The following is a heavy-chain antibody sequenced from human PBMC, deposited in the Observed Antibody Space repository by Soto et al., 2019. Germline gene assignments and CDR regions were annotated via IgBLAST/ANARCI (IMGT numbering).Heavy chain of an antibody. V-gene: IGHV3-23*01. CDR1: GFTFNTYA. CDR3: ASGGSGNHLGSYFDF. CDR2: ISRVDDST. Sequence: GGSLRLSCAASGFTFNTYAMNWVRQAPGKGLEWVSAISRVDDSTYYANSVRGRFTISRDNSQNTLYLQMNSLRAEDTAVYYCASGGSGNHLGSYFDFWGRGTPVTVSS. D-gene: IGHD3-16*01. J-gene: IGHJ4*02.